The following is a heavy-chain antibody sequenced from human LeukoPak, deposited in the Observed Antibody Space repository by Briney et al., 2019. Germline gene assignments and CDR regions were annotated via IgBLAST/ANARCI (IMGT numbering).Heavy chain of an antibody. Sequence: GGSLRLSCAASGFTFSGFSMNWVRQAPGKGLEWVSYISSSRSTIYYADSVKGRFTISRDNAKNSLYLQMNSLRAEDTAVYYCARGGYSYGWYYYYYMDVWGKGTTVTISS. D-gene: IGHD5-18*01. J-gene: IGHJ6*03. V-gene: IGHV3-48*01. CDR1: GFTFSGFS. CDR2: ISSSRSTI. CDR3: ARGGYSYGWYYYYYMDV.